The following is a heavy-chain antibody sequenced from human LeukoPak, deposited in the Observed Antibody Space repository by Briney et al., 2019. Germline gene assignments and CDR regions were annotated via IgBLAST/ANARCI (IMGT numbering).Heavy chain of an antibody. CDR1: GDRFTSYW. CDR3: ARGGIVGSAFDY. CDR2: IFPGDSDT. Sequence: GESLKISCKASGDRFTSYWVAWVRQKPGKGLEWMGIIFPGDSDTRYSPSFQGQVTISADNFISTAYLQWSSLKASNTAMYYCARGGIVGSAFDYWGQGTLVTVSS. J-gene: IGHJ4*02. D-gene: IGHD1-26*01. V-gene: IGHV5-51*01.